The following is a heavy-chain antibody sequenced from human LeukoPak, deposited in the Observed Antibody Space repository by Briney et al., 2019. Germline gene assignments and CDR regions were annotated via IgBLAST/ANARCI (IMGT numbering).Heavy chain of an antibody. CDR2: ISTSGTTT. V-gene: IGHV3-48*03. D-gene: IGHD2-21*01. J-gene: IGHJ4*02. CDR3: ARDCGTGDYLDY. CDR1: GFTFSSYE. Sequence: GGSLRLSCAASGFTFSSYEMNWVRQAPGKGLEWVSYISTSGTTTYYADSVKGRFTVSRDNAKNSLYLQMNSLRAEDTAVYYCARDCGTGDYLDYWGQGSLVTVSS.